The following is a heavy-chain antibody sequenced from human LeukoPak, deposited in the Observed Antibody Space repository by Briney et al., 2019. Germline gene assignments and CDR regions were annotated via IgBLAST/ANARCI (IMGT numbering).Heavy chain of an antibody. CDR1: GGSLSTSSYY. D-gene: IGHD3-22*01. CDR2: IFYSGST. V-gene: IGHV4-39*07. Sequence: SETLSLTCTVSGGSLSTSSYYWGWVRQPPGKGLEWIGNIFYSGSTYYSPSLKSRVTISLDTSRNQFSLKLSSVTAADTAVYYCVRVADYYDSSGYYDYWGQGTLVTVSS. CDR3: VRVADYYDSSGYYDY. J-gene: IGHJ4*02.